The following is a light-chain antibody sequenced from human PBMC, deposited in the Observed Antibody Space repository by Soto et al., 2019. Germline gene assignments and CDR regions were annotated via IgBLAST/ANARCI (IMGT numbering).Light chain of an antibody. CDR1: QGISNY. V-gene: IGKV1-9*01. Sequence: DIQLTQSPSFLSASVGDRVTITCRASQGISNYVLWYQQKPGTAPKLLIYAASTLKSGVASRFSGSGSGTEFTLTISSLQPEDFAIYYCQHLDSYPITFGQGTRLEIK. J-gene: IGKJ5*01. CDR3: QHLDSYPIT. CDR2: AAS.